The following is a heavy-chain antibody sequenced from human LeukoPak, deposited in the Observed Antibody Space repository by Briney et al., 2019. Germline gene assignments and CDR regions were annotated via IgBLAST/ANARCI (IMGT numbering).Heavy chain of an antibody. Sequence: GASVTVSCTASGYTFTSYDINWVRQATGQGLEWMGWMNPNSDNTGYAQKFQGRVTMTRNTSISTAYMELSSLRSEDTAVYNCARGILYGSGSYRTVWGQGTLVTVSS. D-gene: IGHD3-10*01. CDR2: MNPNSDNT. V-gene: IGHV1-8*01. CDR1: GYTFTSYD. J-gene: IGHJ1*01. CDR3: ARGILYGSGSYRTV.